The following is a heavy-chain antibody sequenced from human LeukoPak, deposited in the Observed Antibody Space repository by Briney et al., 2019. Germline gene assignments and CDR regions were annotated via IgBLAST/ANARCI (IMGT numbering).Heavy chain of an antibody. CDR3: ARDRLEMATISGGVGYFDY. Sequence: GASVKVSCKASGYTFTSYYMRWVRQAPGQGLEWMGIINPSGGSTSYAQKFQGRVTMTRDASTSTVYMELSSLRSEDTAAYYCARDRLEMATISGGVGYFDYWGQGTLVTVSS. CDR1: GYTFTSYY. J-gene: IGHJ4*02. V-gene: IGHV1-46*01. CDR2: INPSGGST. D-gene: IGHD5-24*01.